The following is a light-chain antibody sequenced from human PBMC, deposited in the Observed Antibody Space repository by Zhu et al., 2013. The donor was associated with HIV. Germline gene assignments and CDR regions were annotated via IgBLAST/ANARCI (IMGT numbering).Light chain of an antibody. J-gene: IGKJ4*01. Sequence: DIVLTQSPGTLSLSPGERATLSCRASQSVRKNILSWYQQKPGQPPRLLIYGASNRANNIPDRFSGSGSGTEFTLSISRLEPEDFAVYYCQLYGSSPLTFGGGTTVDIK. CDR1: QSVRKNI. V-gene: IGKV3-20*01. CDR2: GAS. CDR3: QLYGSSPLT.